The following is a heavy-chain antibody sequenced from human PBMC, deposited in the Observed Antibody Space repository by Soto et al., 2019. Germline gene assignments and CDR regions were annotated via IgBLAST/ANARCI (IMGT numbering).Heavy chain of an antibody. V-gene: IGHV4-30-2*01. Sequence: SEPLSLTCAVSVGSISSCGYSWSWILQPPGKGLEWIGYIYHSGSTYYNPSLKSRVTISVDRSKNQFSLKLSSVTAADTAVYYCASQYCSSTSCFFDYWGQGTLVTVS. CDR3: ASQYCSSTSCFFDY. J-gene: IGHJ4*02. CDR1: VGSISSCGYS. CDR2: IYHSGST. D-gene: IGHD2-2*01.